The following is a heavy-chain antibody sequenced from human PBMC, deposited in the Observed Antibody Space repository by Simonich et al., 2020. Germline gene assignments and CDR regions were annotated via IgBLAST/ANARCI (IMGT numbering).Heavy chain of an antibody. CDR3: ARHAGFAFDI. CDR1: GGSISSSSYY. J-gene: IGHJ3*02. Sequence: QLQLQESGPGLVKPSETLSLTCTVSGGSISSSSYYWGWIRQPPGKGLEWIGSIYYSGNTYYNPSLKSRVTISVDTSKNQFSLKLSRVTAADTAVYYCARHAGFAFDIWGQGTMVTVSS. V-gene: IGHV4-39*01. CDR2: IYYSGNT. D-gene: IGHD6-13*01.